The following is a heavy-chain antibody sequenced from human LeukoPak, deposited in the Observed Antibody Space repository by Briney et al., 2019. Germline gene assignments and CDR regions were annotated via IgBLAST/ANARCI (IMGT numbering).Heavy chain of an antibody. Sequence: ETLSLTCAVSGGSISSNNWWSWVRQPPGKGLEWVSSISSSSSYIYYADSVKGRFTISRDNAKNSLYLQMNSLRAEDTAVYYCARDLYGDYPWDYWGQGTLVTVSS. D-gene: IGHD4-17*01. CDR2: ISSSSSYI. CDR1: GGSISSNN. J-gene: IGHJ4*02. V-gene: IGHV3-21*01. CDR3: ARDLYGDYPWDY.